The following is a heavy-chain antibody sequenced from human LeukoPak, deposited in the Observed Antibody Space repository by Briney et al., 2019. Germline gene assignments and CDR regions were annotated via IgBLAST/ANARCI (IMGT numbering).Heavy chain of an antibody. V-gene: IGHV4-59*11. Sequence: SETLSLTCTVSGGSISSHYWSWIRQPPGKGLEWIGYIYYSGSTNYNPSLKSRVTISIDTSKNQFSLKLSSVTAADTAVYYCAREVGSRVHLGRLSNHMDVWGKGTTVTVSS. CDR2: IYYSGST. J-gene: IGHJ6*03. CDR1: GGSISSHY. D-gene: IGHD3-10*01. CDR3: AREVGSRVHLGRLSNHMDV.